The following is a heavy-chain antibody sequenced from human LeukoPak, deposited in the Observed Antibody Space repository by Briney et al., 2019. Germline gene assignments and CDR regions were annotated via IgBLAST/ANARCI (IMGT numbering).Heavy chain of an antibody. CDR3: AREGWGTMVRGDPPYFDY. Sequence: GGSLRLSCAASGFTFSSYSMNWVRQAPGKGLEWVSAISGSGGSTYYADSVKGRFTISRDNSKSTLYLQMNSLRAEDTAVYYCAREGWGTMVRGDPPYFDYWGQGTLVTVSS. J-gene: IGHJ4*02. D-gene: IGHD3-10*01. CDR2: ISGSGGST. V-gene: IGHV3-23*01. CDR1: GFTFSSYS.